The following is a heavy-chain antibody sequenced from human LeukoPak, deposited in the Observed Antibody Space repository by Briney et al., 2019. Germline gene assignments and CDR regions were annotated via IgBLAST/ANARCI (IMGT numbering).Heavy chain of an antibody. CDR2: IRYDGSNN. CDR3: AKDSEWEILLWGPFDI. V-gene: IGHV3-30*02. Sequence: PGGSLRLSCAASGFTFSSYGMHWVRQAPGKGLEWVAFIRYDGSNNYYADSVKGRFTISRDNSKNTLYLQMNSLRAEDTAVYYCAKDSEWEILLWGPFDIWGQGTMVTVSS. J-gene: IGHJ3*02. D-gene: IGHD1-26*01. CDR1: GFTFSSYG.